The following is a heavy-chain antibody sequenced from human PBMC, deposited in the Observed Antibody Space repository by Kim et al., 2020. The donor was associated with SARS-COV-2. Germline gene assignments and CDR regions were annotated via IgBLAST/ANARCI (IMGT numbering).Heavy chain of an antibody. D-gene: IGHD1-26*01. V-gene: IGHV1-18*04. CDR1: GYTFTSYG. J-gene: IGHJ6*02. Sequence: ASVKVSCKASGYTFTSYGISWVRQAPGQGLEWMGWISAYNGNTNYAQKLQGRVTMTTDTSTSTAYMELRSLRSDDTAVYYCARDEWELLVGVGRHYYYGMDVWGQGTTVTVSS. CDR3: ARDEWELLVGVGRHYYYGMDV. CDR2: ISAYNGNT.